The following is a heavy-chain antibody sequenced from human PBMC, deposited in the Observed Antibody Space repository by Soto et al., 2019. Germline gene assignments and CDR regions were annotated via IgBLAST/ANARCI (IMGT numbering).Heavy chain of an antibody. J-gene: IGHJ3*02. CDR2: VYDLDGT. CDR1: GLTVSGKKY. CDR3: ATWHLRQHAYDI. V-gene: IGHV3-53*01. D-gene: IGHD5-12*01. Sequence: DVQLVESGGGLIQPGGSLRLSCVASGLTVSGKKYMAWVRQAPGKGPEWLSGVYDLDGTYYADSVRGRFTTSIDSSRTTVYLQMRVLRPDDTALYFCATWHLRQHAYDIWGQGTMVTVSS.